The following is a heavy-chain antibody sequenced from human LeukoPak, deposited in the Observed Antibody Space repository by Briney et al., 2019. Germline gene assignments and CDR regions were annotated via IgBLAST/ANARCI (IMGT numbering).Heavy chain of an antibody. CDR3: ARDYGSGSYYNVGAFDI. CDR2: MYPNSGNT. D-gene: IGHD3-10*01. J-gene: IGHJ3*02. CDR1: GYTFTIYD. Sequence: SSGKVCCKSSGYTFTIYDMKWVGQATGEGLERMGWMYPNSGNTGYAQKFQGRVTMTRNTSISTAYMELSSLRSEDTAVYYCARDYGSGSYYNVGAFDIWGQGTMVTVSS. V-gene: IGHV1-8*01.